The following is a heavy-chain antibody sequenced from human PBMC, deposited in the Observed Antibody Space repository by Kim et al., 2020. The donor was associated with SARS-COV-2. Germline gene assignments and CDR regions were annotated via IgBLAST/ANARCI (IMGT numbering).Heavy chain of an antibody. D-gene: IGHD3-10*01. J-gene: IGHJ3*02. CDR2: IGTAGDT. Sequence: GGSLRLSCAASGFTFSSYDMHWVRQATGKGLEWVSAIGTAGDTYYPGSVKGRFTISRENAKNSLYLQMNSLRAGDTAVYYCARANYYGSGSYYSLPPPAFDIWGQGKCSPSLQ. V-gene: IGHV3-13*04. CDR1: GFTFSSYD. CDR3: ARANYYGSGSYYSLPPPAFDI.